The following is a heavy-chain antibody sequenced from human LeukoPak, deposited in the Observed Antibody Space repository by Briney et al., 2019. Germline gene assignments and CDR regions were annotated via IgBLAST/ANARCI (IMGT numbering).Heavy chain of an antibody. Sequence: KPSETLSLTCTVSGGSISSYYWSWIRQPAGKGLEWIGRIYTSGRTNYNPSLKSRVTMSVDTSKNQFSLKLSSVTAADTAVYYCAREGDDYGDYYFDYWGQGTLVTVSS. V-gene: IGHV4-4*07. CDR2: IYTSGRT. CDR3: AREGDDYGDYYFDY. J-gene: IGHJ4*02. D-gene: IGHD4-17*01. CDR1: GGSISSYY.